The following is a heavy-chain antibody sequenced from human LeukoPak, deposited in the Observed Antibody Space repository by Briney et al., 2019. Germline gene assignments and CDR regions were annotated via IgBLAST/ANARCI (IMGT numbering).Heavy chain of an antibody. CDR3: AREMGNVHGY. CDR1: GDTITNDDAA. J-gene: IGHJ4*02. Sequence: SQTLSLTCAISGDTITNDDAAWAWIRQSPSRGLEWLGRSYYTSKWLNDYALSVRSRVTITPDTSKNQFSLRLNSVTPEDTAVYFCAREMGNVHGYWGQGTLVTVSS. CDR2: SYYTSKWLN. D-gene: IGHD3-10*02. V-gene: IGHV6-1*01.